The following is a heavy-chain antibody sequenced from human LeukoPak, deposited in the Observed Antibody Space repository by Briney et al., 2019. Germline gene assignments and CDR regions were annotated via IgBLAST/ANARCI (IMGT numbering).Heavy chain of an antibody. V-gene: IGHV3-30*02. J-gene: IGHJ4*02. CDR2: IRFDGGNE. Sequence: GGSLRLSCAASGYTYSSYTMHWVRQAPGKGLEWVAFIRFDGGNEIYGDSVKGRFTISRDDSKDTLYLQMNSLSAEDTAVYFCAKAGYSTSWYYLDFWGQGTLVTVSS. CDR3: AKAGYSTSWYYLDF. CDR1: GYTYSSYT. D-gene: IGHD6-13*01.